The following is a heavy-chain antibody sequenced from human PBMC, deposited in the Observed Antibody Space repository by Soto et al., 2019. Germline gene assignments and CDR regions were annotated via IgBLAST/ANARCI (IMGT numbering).Heavy chain of an antibody. CDR1: GFSFSSYS. CDR3: ARVPRGYFDY. CDR2: ISSSSGTT. Sequence: EVQLVESGGGLVQPGGSLRLSCAASGFSFSSYSMTWVRQAPGKGLEWVSYISSSSGTTYYADSVKGRFFISRDNAKNSLFLLMTSLRAEDTAVYFCARVPRGYFDYWGQGTLVTVSS. J-gene: IGHJ4*02. V-gene: IGHV3-48*01.